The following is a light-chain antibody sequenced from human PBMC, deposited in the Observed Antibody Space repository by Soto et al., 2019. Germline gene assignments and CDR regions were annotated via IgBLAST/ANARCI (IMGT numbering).Light chain of an antibody. CDR2: GAS. CDR3: QQYGSSPLT. V-gene: IGKV3-20*01. Sequence: EIVLTQSPGTLSLSPGERATLSCRASQGVNRSYLAWYQQKPGQAPRLLIYGASSRATGIPDRFSASGSGPDFTLTISRLEPEDFAAYFCQQYGSSPLTFGGGTKVDIK. CDR1: QGVNRSY. J-gene: IGKJ4*01.